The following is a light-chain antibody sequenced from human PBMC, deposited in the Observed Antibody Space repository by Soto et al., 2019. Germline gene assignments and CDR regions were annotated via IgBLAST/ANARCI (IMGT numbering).Light chain of an antibody. CDR2: KAS. CDR1: QSISTW. Sequence: DIQMTQSPSTLSASVGDRVTITCRASQSISTWLAWYQQKPGKAPKVLVHKASSLENGVPSRFSGTGSETEFTLTISSLQPDDFSTYYCQHYKHYTQSTFGQGTKLEIK. CDR3: QHYKHYTQST. J-gene: IGKJ2*01. V-gene: IGKV1-5*03.